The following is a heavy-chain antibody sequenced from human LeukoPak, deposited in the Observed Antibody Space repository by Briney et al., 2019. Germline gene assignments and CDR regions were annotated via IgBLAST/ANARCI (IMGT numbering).Heavy chain of an antibody. CDR1: GYSISSGYH. V-gene: IGHV4-38-2*02. Sequence: SETLSLTCTVSGYSISSGYHWGWIRQPPGQGLEWIGSIYYSGSTYYNPSLKSRVTISVDTSKNQFSLKLSSVTAADTAVYYCARARADLGCEWGQGTLVTVSS. CDR3: ARARADLGCE. CDR2: IYYSGST. J-gene: IGHJ4*02. D-gene: IGHD2-21*02.